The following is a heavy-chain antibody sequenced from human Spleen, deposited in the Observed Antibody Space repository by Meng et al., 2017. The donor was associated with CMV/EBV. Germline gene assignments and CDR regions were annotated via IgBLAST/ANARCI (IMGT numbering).Heavy chain of an antibody. J-gene: IGHJ4*02. D-gene: IGHD6-25*01. CDR2: ISSSSYI. Sequence: GESLKISCTASGFTFSSYEMNWVRQAPGKGLEWVSSISSSSYIYYADSVKGRFTISRDNAKNSLYLQMNSLRAEDTAVYYCARGRPCDYWGQGTLVTVSS. V-gene: IGHV3-69-1*01. CDR1: GFTFSSYE. CDR3: ARGRPCDY.